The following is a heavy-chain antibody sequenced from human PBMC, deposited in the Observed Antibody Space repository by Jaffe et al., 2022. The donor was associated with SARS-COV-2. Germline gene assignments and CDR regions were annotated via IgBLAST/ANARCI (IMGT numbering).Heavy chain of an antibody. V-gene: IGHV3-23*01. J-gene: IGHJ4*02. D-gene: IGHD1-20*01. CDR1: GFTFGNYA. CDR3: AKCPITGFTSVLSDY. Sequence: EVQLLESGGGLVQPGGSLRLSCAASGFTFGNYAMTWFRQVPGKGLEWVSTLSETGGSTYYSESVKGRFTISRDNSKNTLYLHMSSLRAEDTAVYYCAKCPITGFTSVLSDYWGQGALVTVSS. CDR2: LSETGGST.